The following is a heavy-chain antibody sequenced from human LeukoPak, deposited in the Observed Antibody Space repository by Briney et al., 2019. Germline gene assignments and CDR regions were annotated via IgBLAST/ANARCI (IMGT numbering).Heavy chain of an antibody. D-gene: IGHD5-18*01. CDR3: ARDSGYSYGAFDP. Sequence: GGSLRLSCAASGFTYSSFEMNWVRQAPGKGLEWVSYISSSGRTMYYADSVKGRFTISRENAKNSLYLQMNSLRAEDTAVYYCARDSGYSYGAFDPWGQGTLVTVSS. V-gene: IGHV3-48*03. CDR2: ISSSGRTM. CDR1: GFTYSSFE. J-gene: IGHJ5*02.